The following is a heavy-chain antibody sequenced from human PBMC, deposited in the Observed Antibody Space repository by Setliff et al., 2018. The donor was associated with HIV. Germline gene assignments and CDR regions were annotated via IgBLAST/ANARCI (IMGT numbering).Heavy chain of an antibody. D-gene: IGHD3-22*01. CDR3: ARENYYVSGVYHLGAFDI. V-gene: IGHV3-43*01. J-gene: IGHJ3*02. Sequence: GSLRLSCGASGFTFDDYTMHWVRQAPGKGLEWLSLISWDGSSTYYADSVKGRFTISRDNSKESLYLQMNSLTTEDTAVYYCARENYYVSGVYHLGAFDIWGQGTMVTVSS. CDR2: ISWDGSST. CDR1: GFTFDDYT.